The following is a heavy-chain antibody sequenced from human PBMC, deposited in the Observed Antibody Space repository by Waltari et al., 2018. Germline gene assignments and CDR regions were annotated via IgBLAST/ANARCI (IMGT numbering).Heavy chain of an antibody. CDR3: ARADTSTSYFYYYMDV. CDR2: IHYSGSS. J-gene: IGHJ6*03. Sequence: QVQLQESGPGLVKPSETLSLTCTVSGGSTSTYYWSWVRQSPGKGLEWIGYIHYSGSSVHNPSLRSRVAISLDTPNNPFSRRLRSVTAADAAIYYCARADTSTSYFYYYMDVWGKGTTVTVSS. CDR1: GGSTSTYY. D-gene: IGHD1-26*01. V-gene: IGHV4-59*01.